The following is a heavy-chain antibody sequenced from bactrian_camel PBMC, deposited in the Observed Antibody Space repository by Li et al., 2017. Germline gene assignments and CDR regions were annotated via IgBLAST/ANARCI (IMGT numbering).Heavy chain of an antibody. J-gene: IGHJ4*01. V-gene: IGHV3S40*01. CDR2: ISESGGQT. Sequence: EVQLVESGGGLVQPGGSLRLSCAASGFTFSNTEMSWVRQAPGKGLEWVSGISESGGQTSYADSVKGRFTISRDNAKNTLYLQLNSLKTEDTAMYYCGRGYGGGFDRGQGTQVTVS. D-gene: IGHD7*01. CDR1: GFTFSNTE.